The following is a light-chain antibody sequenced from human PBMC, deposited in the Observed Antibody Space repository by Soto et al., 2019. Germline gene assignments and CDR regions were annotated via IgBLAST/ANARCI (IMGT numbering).Light chain of an antibody. Sequence: DIQMTQSPSSLSASLGDRVTITCRASQSISNYLNWYQQKPGKAPKLLSYAASSLQSGVPSRFSGSGSGTDFTLTISSLQPDDFATYYCQHYNSYSEAFGQGTKVDIK. CDR1: QSISNY. V-gene: IGKV1-39*01. CDR3: QHYNSYSEA. CDR2: AAS. J-gene: IGKJ1*01.